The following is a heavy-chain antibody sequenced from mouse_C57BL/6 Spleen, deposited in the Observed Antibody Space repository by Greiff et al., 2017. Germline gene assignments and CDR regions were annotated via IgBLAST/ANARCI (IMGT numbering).Heavy chain of an antibody. CDR1: GFTFSDYG. Sequence: EVQRVESGGGLVKPGGSLKISCAASGFTFSDYGMHWVRQAPEKGLEWVAYISSGSSTIYYADTVKGRFTISRDNAKNTLFLQMTSLRSEDTAMYYCARRWEVGLLAYWGQGTLVTVSA. CDR3: ARRWEVGLLAY. V-gene: IGHV5-17*01. CDR2: ISSGSSTI. J-gene: IGHJ3*01. D-gene: IGHD1-3*01.